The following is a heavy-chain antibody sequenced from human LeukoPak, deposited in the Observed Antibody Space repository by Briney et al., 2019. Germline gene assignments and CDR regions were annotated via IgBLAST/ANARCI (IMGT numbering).Heavy chain of an antibody. J-gene: IGHJ4*02. D-gene: IGHD3-22*01. Sequence: GGSPRLSCAASGLTVSSNYITWVRQPPGKGLEWVSVLHAAGGTYYADSVKGRFTISRHISKNTVYLQMNSLGAEDTAVYYCAREGYDSSGYPRLLDYWGQGTLVTVSS. V-gene: IGHV3-53*04. CDR2: LHAAGGT. CDR3: AREGYDSSGYPRLLDY. CDR1: GLTVSSNY.